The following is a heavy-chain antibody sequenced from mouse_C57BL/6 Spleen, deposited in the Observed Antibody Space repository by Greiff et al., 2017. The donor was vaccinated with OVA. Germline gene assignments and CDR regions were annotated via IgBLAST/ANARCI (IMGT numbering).Heavy chain of an antibody. CDR2: ISYDGSN. V-gene: IGHV3-6*01. D-gene: IGHD1-1*01. CDR3: ARGSSSYYGSTWFAY. CDR1: GYSITSGYY. Sequence: ESGPGLVKPSQSLSLTCSVTGYSITSGYYWNWIRQFPGNKLEWMGYISYDGSNNYNPSLKNRIPITRDTSKNQFFLKLNSVTTEDTATYYCARGSSSYYGSTWFAYWGQGTLVTVSA. J-gene: IGHJ3*01.